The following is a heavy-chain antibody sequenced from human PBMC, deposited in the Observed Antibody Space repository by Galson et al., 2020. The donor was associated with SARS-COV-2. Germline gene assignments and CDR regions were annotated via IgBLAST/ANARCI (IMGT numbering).Heavy chain of an antibody. CDR3: ARTGTPHYYYAYYMDV. CDR2: ITTSSTYI. V-gene: IGHV3-21*01. Sequence: GGSLRLSCAASGFTYSSYTMNWVRQVPGKGLEWVSSITTSSTYISYADSVKGRFTISRDNAKNSLYLLMNSLRAGDTAVYFCARTGTPHYYYAYYMDVCGKGTTVTVS. J-gene: IGHJ6*03. CDR1: GFTYSSYT. D-gene: IGHD6-13*01.